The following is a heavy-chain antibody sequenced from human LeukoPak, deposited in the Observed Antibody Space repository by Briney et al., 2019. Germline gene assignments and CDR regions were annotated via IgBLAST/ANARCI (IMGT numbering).Heavy chain of an antibody. D-gene: IGHD1-1*01. J-gene: IGHJ2*01. CDR2: IWYDGSNK. V-gene: IGHV3-33*01. CDR3: ARELISTTWRGNRSYFDL. CDR1: GFTFSSYG. Sequence: GGSLRLSCAASGFTFSSYGMHWVRQAPGKGLEWVAVIWYDGSNKYYADSVRGRFTISRDNSKNTLYLQMNSLRAEDTAVYYCARELISTTWRGNRSYFDLWGRGTLVTVSS.